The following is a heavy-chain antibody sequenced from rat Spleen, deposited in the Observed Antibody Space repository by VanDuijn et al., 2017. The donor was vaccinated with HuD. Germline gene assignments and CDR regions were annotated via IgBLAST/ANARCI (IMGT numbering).Heavy chain of an antibody. V-gene: IGHV2S30*01. Sequence: QVQLKESGPGLVQPSQTLSLTCTVSGFSLMDYSVHWVRQPPGKGLEWMGRMKYDGDTYYNSALKSRMSIRRDTSKSQVFLKMNSLQTEDTAIYYGTRDGTTRGFAYWGQGTLVTVSS. CDR2: MKYDGDT. CDR1: GFSLMDYS. D-gene: IGHD1-4*01. J-gene: IGHJ3*01. CDR3: TRDGTTRGFAY.